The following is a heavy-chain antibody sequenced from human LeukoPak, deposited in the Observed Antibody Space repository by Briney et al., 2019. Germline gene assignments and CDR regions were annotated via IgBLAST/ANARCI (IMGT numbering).Heavy chain of an antibody. V-gene: IGHV1-46*01. CDR3: ARGRGIAAAPDGY. Sequence: ASVKVSCKTSGYTFTSYYMHWMRQAPGQGLEWVGMINPNGGGTSSAQKLQGRVTMTTDTSTSTAYMELRSLRSDDTAVYYCARGRGIAAAPDGYWGQGTLVTVSS. CDR1: GYTFTSYY. CDR2: INPNGGGT. D-gene: IGHD6-13*01. J-gene: IGHJ4*02.